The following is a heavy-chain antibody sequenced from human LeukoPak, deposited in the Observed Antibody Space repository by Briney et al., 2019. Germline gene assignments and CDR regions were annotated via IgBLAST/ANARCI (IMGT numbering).Heavy chain of an antibody. CDR3: ARFVVVPAATAHFDY. CDR1: GGSISSYY. CDR2: IYTSGST. Sequence: PSETLSLTCTVSGGSISSYYWSWIRQPAGKGLEWIGRIYTSGSTNYNPSLKSRVTMSVDTSKNQFSLKLSSVTAADTAVYYCARFVVVPAATAHFDYWGQGTLVTVSS. V-gene: IGHV4-4*07. J-gene: IGHJ4*02. D-gene: IGHD2-2*01.